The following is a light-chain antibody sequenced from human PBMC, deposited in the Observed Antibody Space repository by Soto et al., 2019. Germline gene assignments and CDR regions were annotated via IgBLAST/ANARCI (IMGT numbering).Light chain of an antibody. J-gene: IGKJ4*01. Sequence: EIVMTHSPATLSVSPGERATLSCRASQSISITLAWYQQKPGQAPRPLIYGASTRATGIPARFSGSGSGTEFTLTSSGLQSEDGAAYWPRTFGGGTKVDIK. CDR3: RT. V-gene: IGKV3-15*01. CDR2: GAS. CDR1: QSISIT.